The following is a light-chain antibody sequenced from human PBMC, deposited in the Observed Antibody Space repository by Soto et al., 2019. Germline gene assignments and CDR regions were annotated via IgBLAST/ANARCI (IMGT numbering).Light chain of an antibody. CDR2: GNS. J-gene: IGLJ1*01. Sequence: QSVLTQPPSVSGAPGQRVTISCTGSSSNIGAGDDVHRYQQLPGTAPKLLIYGNSNRPSEVPDRFSGSKSGTSASLAISGLQAEDEADYCCRPYDSRLSGCVCGTGNNVTDL. CDR1: SSNIGAGDD. CDR3: RPYDSRLSGCV. V-gene: IGLV1-40*01.